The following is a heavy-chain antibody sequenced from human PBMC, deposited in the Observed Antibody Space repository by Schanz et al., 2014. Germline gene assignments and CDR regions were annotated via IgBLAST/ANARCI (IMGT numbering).Heavy chain of an antibody. Sequence: QVHLVESGGGVVQPGRSLRLSCAASGFTFSSYGMHWVRQAPGKGLEWVAIISLDGSNQYYADSVKGRFTISRDNSKNTLYLQMNSLRTEDTAVYFCAGAAYCRGAGCALYYALDVWGQGTTVTVSS. CDR2: ISLDGSNQ. CDR3: AGAAYCRGAGCALYYALDV. CDR1: GFTFSSYG. J-gene: IGHJ6*02. D-gene: IGHD2-15*01. V-gene: IGHV3-30*03.